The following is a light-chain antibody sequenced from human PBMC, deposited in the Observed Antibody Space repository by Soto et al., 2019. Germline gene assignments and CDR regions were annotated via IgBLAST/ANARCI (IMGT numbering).Light chain of an antibody. V-gene: IGKV1-5*03. CDR1: ESISIW. CDR2: KAS. J-gene: IGKJ1*01. CDR3: QQYKSSST. Sequence: DSRMTQSPSTLSASVGGTVVVTVRARESISIWLAWYQQKPGKAPNLLINKASSLQSEVPSRFSGSGSGTEFTLTITSLQPDDFGVYYCQQYKSSSTFGQGTKVDI.